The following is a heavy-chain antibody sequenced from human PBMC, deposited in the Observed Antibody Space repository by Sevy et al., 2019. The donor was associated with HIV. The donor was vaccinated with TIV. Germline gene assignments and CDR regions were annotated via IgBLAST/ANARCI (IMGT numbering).Heavy chain of an antibody. CDR1: GGTFSSYA. D-gene: IGHD6-13*01. CDR3: ATDPRPAAAGGNHIWSDY. Sequence: ASVKVSCKASGGTFSSYAISWVRQAPGQGLEWMGGIIPIFGTANYAQKFQGRVTITADESTSTAYIELSSVSSEDTAMYYCATDPRPAAAGGNHIWSDYWDQGTLVTVSS. CDR2: IIPIFGTA. V-gene: IGHV1-69*13. J-gene: IGHJ4*02.